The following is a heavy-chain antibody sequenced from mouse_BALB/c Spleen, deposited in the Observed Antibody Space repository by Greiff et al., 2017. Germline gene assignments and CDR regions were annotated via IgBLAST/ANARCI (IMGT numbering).Heavy chain of an antibody. V-gene: IGHV1-54*01. Sequence: VQLQQSGAELVRPGTSVKVSCKASGYAFTNYLIEWVKQRPGQGLEWIGVINPGSGGTNYNEKFKGKATLTADKSSSTAYMQLSSLTSDDSAVYFCAGATVVESPWYCDVWGAGTTVTVSS. CDR3: AGATVVESPWYCDV. D-gene: IGHD1-1*01. CDR2: INPGSGGT. CDR1: GYAFTNYL. J-gene: IGHJ1*01.